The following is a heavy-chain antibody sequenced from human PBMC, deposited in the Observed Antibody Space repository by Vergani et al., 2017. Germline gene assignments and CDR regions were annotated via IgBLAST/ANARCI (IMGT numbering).Heavy chain of an antibody. CDR3: ARIANDYDFWSGSMTGYYSGSGDV. CDR2: IWYDGSNK. J-gene: IGHJ6*04. CDR1: GFTFGSYG. V-gene: IGHV3-33*01. D-gene: IGHD3-3*01. Sequence: QVQLVESGGGVVQPGRSLRLSCAASGFTFGSYGMHWVRQAPGKGLEWVAVIWYDGSNKYYAVSVKGRFTISRDNSKNTLYLQMNSLRAEDTAVYYCARIANDYDFWSGSMTGYYSGSGDVWGKGTTVTVSS.